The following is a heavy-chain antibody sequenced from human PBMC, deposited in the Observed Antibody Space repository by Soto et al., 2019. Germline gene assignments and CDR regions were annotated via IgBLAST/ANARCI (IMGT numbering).Heavy chain of an antibody. CDR3: ARTHYSDRSGTDY. Sequence: QVQLQESGPGLVKPSQTLSLTCTVSGGSIRSGDSYWSWIRQPPGKGLEWIGYIYCSGTTYYNPSLKSRVTMSLDTSKNQFSLNLSSVTAADTAVYYCARTHYSDRSGTDYWGQGTLVTVSS. V-gene: IGHV4-30-4*01. CDR1: GGSIRSGDSY. CDR2: IYCSGTT. J-gene: IGHJ4*02. D-gene: IGHD3-22*01.